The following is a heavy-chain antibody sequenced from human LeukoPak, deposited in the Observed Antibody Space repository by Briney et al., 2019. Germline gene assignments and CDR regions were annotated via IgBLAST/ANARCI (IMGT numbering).Heavy chain of an antibody. D-gene: IGHD3-10*01. CDR2: RNPNRGNT. J-gene: IGHJ4*02. CDR3: ARGLGLVRGVIITSFDY. CDR1: GYTFTSYD. V-gene: IGHV1-8*01. Sequence: ASVKVSCKASGYTFTSYDINWVRQATGQGLEWMGWRNPNRGNTGYAQKFQGRVTMTRNTSISTAYMELSSLRSEDTAVYYCARGLGLVRGVIITSFDYWGQGTLVTVSS.